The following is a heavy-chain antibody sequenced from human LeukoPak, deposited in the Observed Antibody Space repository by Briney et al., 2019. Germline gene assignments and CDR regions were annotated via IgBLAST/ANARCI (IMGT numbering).Heavy chain of an antibody. D-gene: IGHD6-13*01. V-gene: IGHV3-23*01. CDR1: EFTFSTYA. J-gene: IGHJ4*02. CDR3: ARAYSSSWYDY. Sequence: PGGSLRLSCAASEFTFSTYAMSWVRQAPGKGLEWVSSISGRGNNTYYADSVKGRFTISRDNSKNTLHLQMNSLRVEDTAIYYCARAYSSSWYDYWGQGTLVIVSS. CDR2: ISGRGNNT.